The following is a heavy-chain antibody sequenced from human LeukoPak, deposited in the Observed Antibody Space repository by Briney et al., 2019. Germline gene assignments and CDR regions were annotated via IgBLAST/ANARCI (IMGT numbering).Heavy chain of an antibody. D-gene: IGHD6-19*01. V-gene: IGHV3-30*04. Sequence: PGGSLRLSCAASGFTFSSYAMHWVRQAPGKGLEWVAVISYDGSNKYYADSVKGRFTISRDNAKNSLYLQMNSLRAEDTAVYYCARGRSGWYEDFWGQGTLVTVSS. CDR2: ISYDGSNK. CDR3: ARGRSGWYEDF. J-gene: IGHJ4*02. CDR1: GFTFSSYA.